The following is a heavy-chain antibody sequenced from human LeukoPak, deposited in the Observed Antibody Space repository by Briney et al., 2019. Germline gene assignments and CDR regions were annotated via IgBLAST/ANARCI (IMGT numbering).Heavy chain of an antibody. V-gene: IGHV3-21*01. CDR3: ARDQVGATDPFDY. D-gene: IGHD1-26*01. CDR2: ISSSSSYI. Sequence: GGSLRLSCAASGFTFSSYSMNWVRPAPGKGLEWVSSISSSSSYIYYADSVKGRFTISRDNAKNSLYLQMNSLRAEDTAVYYCARDQVGATDPFDYWGQGTLVTVSS. CDR1: GFTFSSYS. J-gene: IGHJ4*02.